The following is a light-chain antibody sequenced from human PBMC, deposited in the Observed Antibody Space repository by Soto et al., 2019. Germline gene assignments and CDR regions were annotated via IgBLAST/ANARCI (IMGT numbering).Light chain of an antibody. V-gene: IGLV2-8*01. CDR3: SSYAGSNNPYV. Sequence: QTVVTQPPSASGSPGQSVTISCTGTSGDIGGYDYVSWYQQHPGKAPKLMIYEVTKRPLGVPDRFSGSKSGNTASLTVSGLQAEDEADYYCSSYAGSNNPYVFGTGTKVTVL. J-gene: IGLJ1*01. CDR1: SGDIGGYDY. CDR2: EVT.